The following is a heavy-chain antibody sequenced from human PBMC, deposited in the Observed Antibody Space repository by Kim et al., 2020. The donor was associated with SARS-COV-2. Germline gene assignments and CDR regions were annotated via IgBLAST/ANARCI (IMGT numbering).Heavy chain of an antibody. CDR2: ISSSSSYT. Sequence: GGSLRLSCAASGFTFSDYYMSWIRQAPGKGLEWVSYISSSSSYTNYADSVKGRFTISRDNAKNSLYLQMNSLRAEDTAVYYCARHYYGSGSYYIRVGYDYWGQGTLVTVSS. CDR1: GFTFSDYY. J-gene: IGHJ4*02. D-gene: IGHD3-10*01. V-gene: IGHV3-11*06. CDR3: ARHYYGSGSYYIRVGYDY.